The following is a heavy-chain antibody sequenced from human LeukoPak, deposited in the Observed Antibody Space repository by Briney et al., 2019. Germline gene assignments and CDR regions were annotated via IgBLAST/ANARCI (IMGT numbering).Heavy chain of an antibody. Sequence: TGGSLRLSCAASGFTFSTYRMNWVRQAPGKGLEWVSYISSSSSTIYYADSVKGRFTISRDNAKHSLYLKMNSLRAEDTAVYYCARDLGGVAGSLRGWGQGTLVTVCS. J-gene: IGHJ4*02. CDR2: ISSSSSTI. D-gene: IGHD6-19*01. CDR1: GFTFSTYR. V-gene: IGHV3-48*01. CDR3: ARDLGGVAGSLRG.